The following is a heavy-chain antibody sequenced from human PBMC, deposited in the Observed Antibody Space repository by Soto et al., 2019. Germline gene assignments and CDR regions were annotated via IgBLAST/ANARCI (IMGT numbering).Heavy chain of an antibody. CDR2: IYYSGST. CDR1: GGSISSGGYY. CDR3: ARTSDSRPWSFDY. V-gene: IGHV4-31*03. Sequence: PSETLSLTCTVSGGSISSGGYYWSWIRQHPGKGLEWIGYIYYSGSTYYNPSLKSRVTISLDTSKNQFSLKLSSVTAADTAVYYCARTSDSRPWSFDYWGQGTLVTVSS. D-gene: IGHD6-13*01. J-gene: IGHJ4*02.